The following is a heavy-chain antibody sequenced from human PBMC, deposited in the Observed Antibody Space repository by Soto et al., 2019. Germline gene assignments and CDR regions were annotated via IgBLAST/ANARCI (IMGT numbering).Heavy chain of an antibody. CDR3: AKLGVLRFLEWSPAPDY. D-gene: IGHD3-3*01. CDR1: GFTFSSYA. CDR2: ISGSGGST. J-gene: IGHJ4*02. Sequence: GGSLRLSCAASGFTFSSYAMSWVRQAPGKGLEWVSAISGSGGSTYYADSVKGRFTISRDNSKNTLYLQMNSLRAEDTAVYYCAKLGVLRFLEWSPAPDYWGQGTLVTVSS. V-gene: IGHV3-23*01.